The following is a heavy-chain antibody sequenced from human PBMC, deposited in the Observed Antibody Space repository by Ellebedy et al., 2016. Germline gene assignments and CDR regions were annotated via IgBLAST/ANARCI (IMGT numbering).Heavy chain of an antibody. D-gene: IGHD5-12*01. CDR1: GGTFSSYA. CDR3: ARVLVATPLDAFDI. Sequence: SVKVSXXASGGTFSSYAISWVRQAPGQGLEWMGGIIPIFGTANYAQKFQGRVTMTRDTSISTAYMELSRLRSDDTAVYYCARVLVATPLDAFDIWGQGTMVTVSS. CDR2: IIPIFGTA. J-gene: IGHJ3*02. V-gene: IGHV1-69*05.